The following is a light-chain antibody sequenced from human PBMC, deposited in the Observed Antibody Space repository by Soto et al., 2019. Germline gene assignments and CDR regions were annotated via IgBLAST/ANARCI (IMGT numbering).Light chain of an antibody. CDR1: QSIDIN. Sequence: EIAMTQSPATLSVSPGERATLSCRASQSIDINLAWYQHQPGQAPRLLIYGASTRATGVPARLSGSGSGKEFSLTISRLQSEDFAVYYCQQYENWPRTFGQGTKVEIK. CDR3: QQYENWPRT. V-gene: IGKV3-15*01. J-gene: IGKJ1*01. CDR2: GAS.